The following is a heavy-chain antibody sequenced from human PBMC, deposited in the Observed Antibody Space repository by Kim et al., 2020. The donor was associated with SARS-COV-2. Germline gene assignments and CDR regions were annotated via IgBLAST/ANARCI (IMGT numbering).Heavy chain of an antibody. V-gene: IGHV5-51*01. D-gene: IGHD3-10*01. CDR2: IYPGDSDT. Sequence: GESLKISCKGSGYSFTSYWIGWVRQMPGKGLEWMGIIYPGDSDTRYSPSFQGQVTISADKSISTAYLQWSSLKASDTAMYYCARATYYYGSGTVYGMDVWGQGTTVTVSS. CDR1: GYSFTSYW. J-gene: IGHJ6*02. CDR3: ARATYYYGSGTVYGMDV.